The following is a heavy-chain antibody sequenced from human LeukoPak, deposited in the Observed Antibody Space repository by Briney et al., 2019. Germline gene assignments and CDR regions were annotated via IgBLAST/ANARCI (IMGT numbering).Heavy chain of an antibody. CDR3: ARGGLLEWLMYYYYYGMDV. CDR2: IKQDGSEK. Sequence: GGSLRLSCAASGFTFSSYWMSWVRQAPGKGLEWVANIKQDGSEKYYVDSVKGRFTISRDNAKNSLYLQMNSLRAEDTAVYYCARGGLLEWLMYYYYYGMDVWGQGTTVTVSS. J-gene: IGHJ6*02. D-gene: IGHD3-3*01. V-gene: IGHV3-7*03. CDR1: GFTFSSYW.